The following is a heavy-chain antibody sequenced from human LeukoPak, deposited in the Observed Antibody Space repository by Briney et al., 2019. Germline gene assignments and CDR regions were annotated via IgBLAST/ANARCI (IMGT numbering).Heavy chain of an antibody. Sequence: PSQTLSLTCAVSGGSISGGGYSWSWIRQPPGKGLEWIGYIYHSGSTFYNPSLKSRVTISVDSSKNQFSLKLSSVTAADTAVYYCARRIPHYYGSGSPSHYFDYWGQGTLVTVSS. CDR1: GGSISGGGYS. CDR3: ARRIPHYYGSGSPSHYFDY. V-gene: IGHV4-30-2*01. CDR2: IYHSGST. J-gene: IGHJ4*02. D-gene: IGHD3-10*01.